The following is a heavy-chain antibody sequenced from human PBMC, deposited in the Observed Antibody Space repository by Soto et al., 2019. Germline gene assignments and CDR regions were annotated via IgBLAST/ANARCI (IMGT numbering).Heavy chain of an antibody. V-gene: IGHV3-74*01. CDR3: ARVGTGWYDFDD. J-gene: IGHJ4*02. D-gene: IGHD2-15*01. Sequence: EVQLVESGGGLVQPGGSLRLSCAASGFTFSSYWMHWVRQAPGEGLVWVSRVNSDETTTSYADSVKGRFTISRDNARNTLYLQMNSLRAEDTAVYYCARVGTGWYDFDDWGQGTLVTVSS. CDR1: GFTFSSYW. CDR2: VNSDETTT.